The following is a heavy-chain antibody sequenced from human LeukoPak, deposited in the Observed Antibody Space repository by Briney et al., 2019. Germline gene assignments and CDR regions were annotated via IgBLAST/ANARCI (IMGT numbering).Heavy chain of an antibody. CDR1: GYTFTGYY. CDR3: ARDKIYSYGSGGIVY. V-gene: IGHV1-2*02. Sequence: GESLKVSCKASGYTFTGYYMHWVRQAPGQGLEWMGWINPNSGGTNYAQKFQGRVTMTRDTSISTAYMELSRLRSDDTAVYYCARDKIYSYGSGGIVYWGQGTLVTVSS. D-gene: IGHD5-18*01. J-gene: IGHJ4*02. CDR2: INPNSGGT.